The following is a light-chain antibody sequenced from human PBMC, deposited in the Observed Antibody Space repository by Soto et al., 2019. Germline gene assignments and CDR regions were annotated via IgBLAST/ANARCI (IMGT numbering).Light chain of an antibody. J-gene: IGKJ1*01. CDR2: GAS. Sequence: EIALTQSPVTLSLSPGERATLSCRASQSVSSSYLAWYQQKPGQAPRLLIYGASTRATGIPARFSGSGSGTEFTLTISSLQSEDFAVYYCQQYNNWPRTFGQGTKVDI. CDR3: QQYNNWPRT. V-gene: IGKV3-15*01. CDR1: QSVSSSY.